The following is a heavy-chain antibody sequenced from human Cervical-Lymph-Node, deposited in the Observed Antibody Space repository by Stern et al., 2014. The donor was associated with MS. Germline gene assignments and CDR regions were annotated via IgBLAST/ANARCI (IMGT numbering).Heavy chain of an antibody. CDR1: GDSSRFNNYY. J-gene: IGHJ4*02. D-gene: IGHD6-19*01. Sequence: QVQLQESGPGLVKPSETLSLTCTVSGDSSRFNNYYWSWIRQPPGKGLEWIVSTYYTGPTYYSPPLETGVIISVDKSTHQLSLRLPSVTAADTAVYYCARHSDLSNGWYFDSWGQGTLVTVSS. V-gene: IGHV4-39*01. CDR2: TYYTGPT. CDR3: ARHSDLSNGWYFDS.